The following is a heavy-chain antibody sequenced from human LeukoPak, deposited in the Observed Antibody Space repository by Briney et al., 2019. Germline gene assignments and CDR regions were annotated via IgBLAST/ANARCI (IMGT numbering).Heavy chain of an antibody. CDR3: ARGVKMATITLYYFDY. CDR1: GGSISSYY. D-gene: IGHD5-24*01. CDR2: IYISGST. Sequence: SETLSLTCTVSGGSISSYYWSWIRQPAGKRLEWIGRIYISGSTNYNPSLKSRVTISVDTSKNQFSLKLSSVTAADTAVYYCARGVKMATITLYYFDYWGQGTLVTVSS. J-gene: IGHJ4*02. V-gene: IGHV4-4*07.